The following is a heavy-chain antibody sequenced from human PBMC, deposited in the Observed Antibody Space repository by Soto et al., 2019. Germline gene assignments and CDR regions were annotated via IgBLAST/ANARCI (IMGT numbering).Heavy chain of an antibody. Sequence: QVQLQQWGAGLLKPSETLSLTCAVYGGSFSAYYWSWIRQHPGKGLEWIGEINHSGSTNYNPSLKSRVTISVDTSKNQFSLKLSSVTAADTAVYYCAREALDNWFVPWGQGTLVTVSS. CDR3: AREALDNWFVP. J-gene: IGHJ5*02. CDR2: INHSGST. V-gene: IGHV4-34*01. CDR1: GGSFSAYY.